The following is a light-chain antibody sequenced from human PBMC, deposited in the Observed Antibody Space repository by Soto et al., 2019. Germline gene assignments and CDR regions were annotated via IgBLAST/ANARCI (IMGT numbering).Light chain of an antibody. J-gene: IGKJ5*01. CDR2: RAS. CDR3: QQRSNWPPIT. Sequence: EIVLTQSPGTLSLSPGERATLSCRAIQNVASSYLAWYQQKPGQAPRLLIYRASSRATGIPARFSGSGSGTDFTLTISSLEPEDFAVYYCQQRSNWPPITFGQGTRLEIK. V-gene: IGKV3D-20*02. CDR1: QNVASSY.